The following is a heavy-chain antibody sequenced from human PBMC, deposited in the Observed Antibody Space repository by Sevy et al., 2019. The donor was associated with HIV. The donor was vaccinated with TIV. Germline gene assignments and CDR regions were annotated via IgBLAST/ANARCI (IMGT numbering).Heavy chain of an antibody. CDR3: ARDYRMEYSSSPRFYYCMDV. V-gene: IGHV3-33*01. CDR2: IWYDGSNK. J-gene: IGHJ6*02. CDR1: GFTFSSYG. D-gene: IGHD6-6*01. Sequence: GGSLRLSCAASGFTFSSYGMHWVRQAPGKGLEWVAVIWYDGSNKYYADSVKGRFTISRDNSKNTLYLQMNSLRAEDTAVYYCARDYRMEYSSSPRFYYCMDVWGQGTTVTVSS.